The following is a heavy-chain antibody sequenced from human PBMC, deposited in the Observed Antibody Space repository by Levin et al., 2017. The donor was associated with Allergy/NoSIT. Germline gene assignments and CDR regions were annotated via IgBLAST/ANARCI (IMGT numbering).Heavy chain of an antibody. CDR3: ARNAVREKDDF. V-gene: IGHV3-30*03. CDR2: ITYDESNK. D-gene: IGHD4-17*01. Sequence: GESLKISCAASGFAFSTYGMHWVRQAPGKGLEWVAVITYDESNKFYADSVKGRFSISRDISKNTVYLHMNSLRPEDSAVYYCARNAVREKDDFWGQGTLVTVSS. J-gene: IGHJ4*02. CDR1: GFAFSTYG.